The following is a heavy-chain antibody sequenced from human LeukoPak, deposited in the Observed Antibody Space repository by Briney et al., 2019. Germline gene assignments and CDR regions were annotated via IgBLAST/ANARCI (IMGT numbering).Heavy chain of an antibody. V-gene: IGHV1-69*05. J-gene: IGHJ4*02. CDR3: ARGQKYLQFNFFVY. Sequence: PSVKVSCKASVGPFNRFTTSWVRRAPGQGLEWRGGIVPVFGTPNSAQRFQGRVAITTDEYTSTAYMELTSLRGDDRVVYYCARGQKYLQFNFFVYWGQGTLVTVSS. D-gene: IGHD5-24*01. CDR1: VGPFNRFT. CDR2: IVPVFGTP.